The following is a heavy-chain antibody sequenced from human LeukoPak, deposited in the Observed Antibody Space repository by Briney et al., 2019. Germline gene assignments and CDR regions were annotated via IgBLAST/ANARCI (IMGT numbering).Heavy chain of an antibody. D-gene: IGHD3-9*01. CDR2: IVVGSGNT. Sequence: GASVKVSCKASGYTFTSYGISWVRQAPGQGLEWIGWIVVGSGNTNYAQKFQERVTITRDMSTSTAYMELSSLRSEDTAVYYCAAEGYDILTGYHTDAFDIWGQGTMVTVSS. CDR3: AAEGYDILTGYHTDAFDI. J-gene: IGHJ3*02. V-gene: IGHV1-58*02. CDR1: GYTFTSYG.